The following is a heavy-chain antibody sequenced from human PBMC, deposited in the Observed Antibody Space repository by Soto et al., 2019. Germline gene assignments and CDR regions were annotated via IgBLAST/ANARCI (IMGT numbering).Heavy chain of an antibody. D-gene: IGHD1-26*01. J-gene: IGHJ4*02. Sequence: GSLRLSCAASGFFFSAYAMSWVRQAPGKGLEWVSGITDSAVSTYYADSVKGRFTISRDNSKNTLYLQMNSLRAEDTAVYFCAKGEPLVKTPFDSWCQGTLVTVSS. CDR3: AKGEPLVKTPFDS. V-gene: IGHV3-23*01. CDR2: ITDSAVST. CDR1: GFFFSAYA.